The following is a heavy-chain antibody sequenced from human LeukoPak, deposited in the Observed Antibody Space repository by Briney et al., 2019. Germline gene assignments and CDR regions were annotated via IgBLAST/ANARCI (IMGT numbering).Heavy chain of an antibody. D-gene: IGHD3-10*01. Sequence: SETLSLTCTVSGGSISSYYWSWIRQPPGKGLEGIGDIYYSGSTNYNTSLKSGVTISVEKCKNKLSLKLRSVTAAETAVYYCSSTNYLPSLPTRLPISVDTSTNQFSLKLTSVPAADTAVYYCARGVPYYDSSGYHLFDYWGQGTLVTVSS. CDR2: IYYSGST. J-gene: IGHJ4*02. CDR3: SSTNYLPSLPTRLPISVDTSTNQFSLKLTSVPAADTAVYYCARGVPYYDSSGYHLFDY. V-gene: IGHV4-59*01. CDR1: GGSISSYY.